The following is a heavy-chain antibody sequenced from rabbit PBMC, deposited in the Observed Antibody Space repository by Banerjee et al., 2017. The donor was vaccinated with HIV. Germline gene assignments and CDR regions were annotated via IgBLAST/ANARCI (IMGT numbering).Heavy chain of an antibody. CDR2: IYGSSGGT. CDR1: GFSFSSGYD. Sequence: QSLEESGGDLVKPGASLTLTCTASGFSFSSGYDMCWVRQAPGKGLEWIACIYGSSGGTYYASWVNGRFTISRSTSLNTVDLKMTSLTAADTATYFCARDIAASDYGGFDLWGPGTLVTVS. J-gene: IGHJ4*01. D-gene: IGHD2-1*01. CDR3: ARDIAASDYGGFDL. V-gene: IGHV1S43*01.